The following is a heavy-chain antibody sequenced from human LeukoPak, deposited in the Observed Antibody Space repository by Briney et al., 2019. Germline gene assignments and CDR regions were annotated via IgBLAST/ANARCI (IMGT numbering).Heavy chain of an antibody. Sequence: ASVKVSCKASGGTFSSYTISWVRQAPGQGLEWMGGIIPLFGTANYAQKFQGRVTITADKSTSTAYMEVSSLRSEDTAVYYCARTYCGGDCYSSRGWFDTWGQGTLVTVSS. CDR2: IIPLFGTA. J-gene: IGHJ5*02. V-gene: IGHV1-69*06. CDR1: GGTFSSYT. D-gene: IGHD2-21*02. CDR3: ARTYCGGDCYSSRGWFDT.